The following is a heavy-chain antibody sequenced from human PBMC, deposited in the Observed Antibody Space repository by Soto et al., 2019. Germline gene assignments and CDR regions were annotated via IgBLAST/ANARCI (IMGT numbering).Heavy chain of an antibody. CDR3: ARDSLIAAACFFYAEYFQH. V-gene: IGHV1-46*03. J-gene: IGHJ1*01. Sequence: ASVKVSCKASGYTFTSYYMHWVRQAPGQGLEWMGIINPSGGSTSYAQKFQGRVTMTRDTSTSTVYMELSSLRSEDTAGYYCARDSLIAAACFFYAEYFQHWGKGTLVTVSS. CDR2: INPSGGST. CDR1: GYTFTSYY. D-gene: IGHD6-13*01.